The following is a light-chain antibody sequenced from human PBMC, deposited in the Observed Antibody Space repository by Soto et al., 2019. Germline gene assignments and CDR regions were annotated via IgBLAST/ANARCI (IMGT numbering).Light chain of an antibody. Sequence: DIQMTQSPPSLSASVGDRVTITCRASQDISNYLAWYQQKPGKVPKLLIYSASTLQTGVQPRFSGSGSGTVFTLTINSLQPEDVATYYCQKYNSAPNTFGRGTRLEIK. J-gene: IGKJ2*01. CDR2: SAS. V-gene: IGKV1-27*01. CDR1: QDISNY. CDR3: QKYNSAPNT.